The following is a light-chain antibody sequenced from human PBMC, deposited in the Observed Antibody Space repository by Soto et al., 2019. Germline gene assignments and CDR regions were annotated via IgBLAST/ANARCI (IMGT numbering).Light chain of an antibody. V-gene: IGKV3-11*01. J-gene: IGKJ1*01. CDR3: QQRNNWPRT. Sequence: EIVLTQSPATLSLSPGERATLSCRAIQSVRSYLAWYQHKPGQAPRLLIYDASSRATGIPDRFSGSGSGTDLPLTISSLEHADFAVYYCQQRNNWPRTFGQGTKVDIK. CDR2: DAS. CDR1: QSVRSY.